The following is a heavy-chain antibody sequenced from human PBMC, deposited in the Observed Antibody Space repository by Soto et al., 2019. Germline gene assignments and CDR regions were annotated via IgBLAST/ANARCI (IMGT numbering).Heavy chain of an antibody. CDR3: ARGQEGVVATH. J-gene: IGHJ4*02. V-gene: IGHV4-34*01. CDR1: GGSLSGYY. Sequence: QVQLQQWGAGLLKPSETLSLNCAVTGGSLSGYYWSWIRQPPGKGLEWIGEVKDGGHTNYSPSLRGRVTIPSATSNNQSSLRLNSVTAADTGVYYCARGQEGVVATHWYQGSLVTVSS. D-gene: IGHD5-12*01. CDR2: VKDGGHT.